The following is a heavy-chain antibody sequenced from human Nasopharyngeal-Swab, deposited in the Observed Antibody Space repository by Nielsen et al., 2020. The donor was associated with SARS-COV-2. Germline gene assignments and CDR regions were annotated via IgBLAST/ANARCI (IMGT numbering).Heavy chain of an antibody. J-gene: IGHJ5*02. CDR3: ARDVAVFYDFWSGAYNWFDP. Sequence: LSLTCPVSGGSISSGGYYWSWIRPHPGKGLEWIGYIYYSGSTYYNPSLKSRVTISVDTSKNQFSLKLSSVTAADTAVYYCARDVAVFYDFWSGAYNWFDPWGQGTLVTVSS. D-gene: IGHD3-3*01. V-gene: IGHV4-31*03. CDR1: GGSISSGGYY. CDR2: IYYSGST.